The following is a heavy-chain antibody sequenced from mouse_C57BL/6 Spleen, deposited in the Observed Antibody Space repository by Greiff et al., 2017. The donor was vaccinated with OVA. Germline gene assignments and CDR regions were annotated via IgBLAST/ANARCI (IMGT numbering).Heavy chain of an antibody. D-gene: IGHD2-1*01. V-gene: IGHV1-52*01. CDR1: GYTFTSYW. CDR2: IDPSDSET. CDR3: AREGIYYGNYEGFAY. Sequence: VQLQQSGAELVRPGSSVKLSCKASGYTFTSYWMHWVKQRPIQGLEWIGNIDPSDSETHYNQKFKDKATLTVDKSSSTAYMQLSSLTSEDSAVYYCAREGIYYGNYEGFAYWGQGTLVTVSA. J-gene: IGHJ3*01.